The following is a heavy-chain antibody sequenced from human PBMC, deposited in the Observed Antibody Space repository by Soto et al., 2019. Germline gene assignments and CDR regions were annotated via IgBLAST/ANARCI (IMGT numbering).Heavy chain of an antibody. CDR2: IKGDGSER. V-gene: IGHV3-7*03. Sequence: GGSLRLSCAASGFTFSSYWMSWVRQAPGKGLVWVANIKGDGSERHYVDSVKGRFIISRGNAKNSLFLQMNSLRVEDTAVYYCARDGCTSATCDVYGMDVWGQGTTVTVSS. J-gene: IGHJ6*02. CDR1: GFTFSSYW. D-gene: IGHD2-2*01. CDR3: ARDGCTSATCDVYGMDV.